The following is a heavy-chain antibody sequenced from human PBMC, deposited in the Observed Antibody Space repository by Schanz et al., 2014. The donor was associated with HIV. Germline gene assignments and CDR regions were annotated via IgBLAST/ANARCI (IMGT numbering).Heavy chain of an antibody. J-gene: IGHJ6*02. V-gene: IGHV3-23*01. CDR3: AKDMGGVVPAAPFYYYGMDV. D-gene: IGHD2-2*01. CDR1: GFTFSSYA. Sequence: EVQLLESGGGLVQPGGSLRLSCAASGFTFSSYAMSWVRQAPGNGLEWVSTISGSGAGTYYADSVKGRFTISRDNSKNTLFLQMNSLRAEDTALYYCAKDMGGVVPAAPFYYYGMDVWGQGTTVTVSS. CDR2: ISGSGAGT.